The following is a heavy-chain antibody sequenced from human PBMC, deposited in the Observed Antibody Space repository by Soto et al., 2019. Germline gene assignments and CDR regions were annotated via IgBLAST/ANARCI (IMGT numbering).Heavy chain of an antibody. J-gene: IGHJ4*02. CDR3: AAPPLGYVWGSL. CDR2: IVVGSGNT. Sequence: GASVKVSCKASGFTFTSSAVQWVRQARGQRLEWIGWIVVGSGNTNYAQKFQERVTITRDMSTSTAYMELSSLRSEDTAVYYRAAPPLGYVWGSLWGQGTLVTVSS. D-gene: IGHD3-16*01. V-gene: IGHV1-58*01. CDR1: GFTFTSSA.